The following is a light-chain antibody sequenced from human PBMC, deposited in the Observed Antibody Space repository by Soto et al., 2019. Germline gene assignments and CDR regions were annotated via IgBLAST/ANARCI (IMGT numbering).Light chain of an antibody. CDR3: QQRSNWRWEYT. CDR1: QSVSSY. CDR2: DAS. Sequence: EIVLTQSPATLSLSPGERATLSCRASQSVSSYLAWYQQKPGQDPRLLIYDASNRATGIPARFSGSGCGTDFTLTISSLEPEDFAVYYCQQRSNWRWEYTFGQGTKLEIK. J-gene: IGKJ2*01. V-gene: IGKV3-11*01.